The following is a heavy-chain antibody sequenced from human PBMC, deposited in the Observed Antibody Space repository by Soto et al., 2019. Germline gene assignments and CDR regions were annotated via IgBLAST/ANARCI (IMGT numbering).Heavy chain of an antibody. D-gene: IGHD1-26*01. V-gene: IGHV4-30-2*01. J-gene: IGHJ5*02. CDR3: DSFTPQGDGFDP. Sequence: QLQLQESGSGLVKPSQNLSLTCSVSGGSISSGGYSWSWIRHPPGKCMEWIGYIYHSGSTYYNPSLNSGVNISVDRSKYQCSLKLSSVTAAYTAVYDCDSFTPQGDGFDPWGQGTLVTVSS. CDR1: GGSISSGGYS. CDR2: IYHSGST.